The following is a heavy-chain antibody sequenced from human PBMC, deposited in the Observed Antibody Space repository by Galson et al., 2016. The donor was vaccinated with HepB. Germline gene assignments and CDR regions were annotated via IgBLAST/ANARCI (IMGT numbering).Heavy chain of an antibody. CDR1: GYTFSAHY. Sequence: SVKVSCKASGYTFSAHYVHWVRQAPGQGLEWVGWINPNSGATNYAQKFQGRVTITRDTSISTAYMELSRLRSDDTAVYYFARFSDFDYWGQGTLVTVSS. J-gene: IGHJ4*02. D-gene: IGHD3-3*02. CDR2: INPNSGAT. CDR3: ARFSDFDY. V-gene: IGHV1-2*02.